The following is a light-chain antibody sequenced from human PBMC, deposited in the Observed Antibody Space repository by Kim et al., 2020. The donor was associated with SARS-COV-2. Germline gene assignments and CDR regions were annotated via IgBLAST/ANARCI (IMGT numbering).Light chain of an antibody. CDR2: RDN. J-gene: IGLJ2*01. V-gene: IGLV3-9*01. CDR1: NIGSKN. CDR3: QVWDSNTVI. Sequence: SVALGQTARITCEGNNIGSKNVYWDQQKPGQAPVLVIYRDNIRPSGIPGRFSGSNSGSTATLTFSRAQAGDEADYYCQVWDSNTVIFGGGTQLTVL.